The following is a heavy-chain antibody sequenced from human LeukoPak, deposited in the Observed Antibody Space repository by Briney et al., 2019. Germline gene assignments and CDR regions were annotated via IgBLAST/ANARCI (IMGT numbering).Heavy chain of an antibody. D-gene: IGHD3-9*01. CDR1: GFTFSSYW. V-gene: IGHV3-74*01. CDR3: AREGEIYDILTGREYFDY. CDR2: INSDGSST. Sequence: GGSLRLSCAASGFTFSSYWMHWVRQAPGKGLVWFSRINSDGSSTSYADSVKGRFTISRDNAKNTLYLQMNSLRAEDTAVYYCAREGEIYDILTGREYFDYWGQGTLVTVSS. J-gene: IGHJ4*02.